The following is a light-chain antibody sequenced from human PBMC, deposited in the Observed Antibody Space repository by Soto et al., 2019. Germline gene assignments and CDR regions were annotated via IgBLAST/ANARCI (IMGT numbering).Light chain of an antibody. V-gene: IGKV3-20*01. CDR2: RAS. CDR1: QSLSGNY. Sequence: TVFSQSPGTVSLSPGERATLSCRASQSLSGNYLAWYQQKPGQAPRVLIYRASIRATGISDRFSGSGSGTDFTLTISRLEPEDFAVYYCQHCGASPWTFGQGTKVDIK. CDR3: QHCGASPWT. J-gene: IGKJ1*01.